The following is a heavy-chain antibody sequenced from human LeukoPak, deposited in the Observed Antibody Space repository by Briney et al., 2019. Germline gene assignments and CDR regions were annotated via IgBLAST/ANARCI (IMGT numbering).Heavy chain of an antibody. CDR1: GYTFTSYD. Sequence: RASVKVSCKASGYTFTSYDINWVRQATGQGLEWMGWMNPNSGNTGYAQKFQGRVTMTRNTSISTAYMELSSLRSEDTAVYYCARGPTYYDFWSGYYSYYYYMDVWGKGTTVTVSS. V-gene: IGHV1-8*01. J-gene: IGHJ6*03. CDR3: ARGPTYYDFWSGYYSYYYYMDV. CDR2: MNPNSGNT. D-gene: IGHD3-3*01.